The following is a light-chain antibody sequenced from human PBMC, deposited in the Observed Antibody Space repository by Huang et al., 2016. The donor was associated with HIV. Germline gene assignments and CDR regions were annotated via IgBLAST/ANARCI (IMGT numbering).Light chain of an antibody. V-gene: IGKV3-20*01. CDR2: RTS. CDR3: QQYGSLVWT. CDR1: HYVSTTY. J-gene: IGKJ1*01. Sequence: VLTQSPGTLSLSPGERATLSCRASHYVSTTYLAWYKQKPGQAPRLLMYRTSTRPTGIPDRFRGSGSGTDFTLTISALEPEDFAVYYCQQYGSLVWTFGQGTRVEAK.